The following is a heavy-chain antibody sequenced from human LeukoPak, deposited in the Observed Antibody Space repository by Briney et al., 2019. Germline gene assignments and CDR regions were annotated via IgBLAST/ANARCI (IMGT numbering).Heavy chain of an antibody. CDR1: GFTFSSYA. D-gene: IGHD2-21*02. CDR3: AKVVTAINYYYYYGMDV. CDR2: ISGSGGGT. Sequence: SGGSLRLSCAASGFTFSSYAMSWVRQAPGKGLEWVSAISGSGGGTYYADSVKGRFTISRDNSKNTLYLQMNSLRAEDTAVYYCAKVVTAINYYYYYGMDVWGQGTTVTVSS. V-gene: IGHV3-23*01. J-gene: IGHJ6*02.